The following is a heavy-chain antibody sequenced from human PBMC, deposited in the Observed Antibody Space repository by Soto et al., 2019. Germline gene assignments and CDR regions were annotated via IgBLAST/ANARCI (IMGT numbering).Heavy chain of an antibody. D-gene: IGHD3-9*01. CDR1: GYTFTSYA. J-gene: IGHJ4*02. V-gene: IGHV1-3*01. CDR3: ARGSDYDILTGHYSWGKHYFDN. CDR2: INVGNGNT. Sequence: QVQLVQSGAEVKKPGASVKVSCKASGYTFTSYAMHWVRQAPGQRLEWMGWINVGNGNTKYSQKFQGRVTITRDTSASTAYMELSSLRSEDTAVYYCARGSDYDILTGHYSWGKHYFDNWGQGTLVTVSS.